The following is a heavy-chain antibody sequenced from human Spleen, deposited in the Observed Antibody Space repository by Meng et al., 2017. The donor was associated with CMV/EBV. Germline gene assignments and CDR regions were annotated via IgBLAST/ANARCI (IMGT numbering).Heavy chain of an antibody. CDR2: IFHSGST. CDR3: ARSGDYGDPFDF. CDR1: GGSFSNYY. D-gene: IGHD4-17*01. J-gene: IGHJ4*02. V-gene: IGHV4-34*12. Sequence: LTCAVYGGSFSNYYWSWIRQPPGKGLEWIGDIFHSGSTSYNPSLNRRTTISVDKSKNQFSLKLNSVTAADTAVYYCARSGDYGDPFDFWGQGILVTVSS.